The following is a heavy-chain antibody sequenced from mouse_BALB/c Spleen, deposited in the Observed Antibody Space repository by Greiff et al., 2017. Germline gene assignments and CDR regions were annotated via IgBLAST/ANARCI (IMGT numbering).Heavy chain of an antibody. Sequence: EVMLVESGGDLVKPGGSLKLSCAASGFTFSSYGMSWVRQTPDKRLEWVATISSGGSYTYYPDSVKGRFTISRDNAKNTLYLQMSSLKSEDTAMYYCASLFTTVDWFAYWGQGTLVTVSA. D-gene: IGHD1-1*01. CDR1: GFTFSSYG. J-gene: IGHJ3*01. CDR3: ASLFTTVDWFAY. V-gene: IGHV5-6*01. CDR2: ISSGGSYT.